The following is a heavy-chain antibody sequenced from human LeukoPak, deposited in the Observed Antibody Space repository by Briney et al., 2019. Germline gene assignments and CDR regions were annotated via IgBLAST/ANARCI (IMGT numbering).Heavy chain of an antibody. Sequence: PGGPLRLSCAASGFTLSSYEMNWVRQAPGKGLEWVSYISSSSSTIFYADSVKGRFTISRDNAKNSLYLQMHSLRDEDTAVYYCARAWYSWGYYFDYWGQGTLVTVSS. CDR2: ISSSSSTI. CDR1: GFTLSSYE. D-gene: IGHD1-26*01. J-gene: IGHJ4*02. CDR3: ARAWYSWGYYFDY. V-gene: IGHV3-48*02.